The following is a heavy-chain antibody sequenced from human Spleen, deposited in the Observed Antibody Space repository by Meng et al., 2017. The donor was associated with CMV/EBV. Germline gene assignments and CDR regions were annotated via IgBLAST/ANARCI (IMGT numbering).Heavy chain of an antibody. D-gene: IGHD3-10*01. V-gene: IGHV4-4*07. CDR3: ARDLPYENYYGSGSYPGY. J-gene: IGHJ4*02. CDR1: GGSISRYY. Sequence: VQLQESGPGLVKPSEPLSLTCTVSGGSISRYYWSWIRQPAGKGLEWIGRIYTSGSTNYNPSLKSRVTTSVDTSKNQFSLKLSSVTAADTAVYYCARDLPYENYYGSGSYPGYWGQGTLVTVSS. CDR2: IYTSGST.